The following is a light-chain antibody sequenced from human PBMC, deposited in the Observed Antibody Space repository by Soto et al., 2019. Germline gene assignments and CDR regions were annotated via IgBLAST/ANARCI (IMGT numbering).Light chain of an antibody. CDR2: NAS. J-gene: IGKJ4*01. Sequence: EDVLTLSVATVSLYPGERATLSCRASQSVSSYLAWYPQKPGQAPTPRIYNASNRATGIPARFSGSGSGTDFTLTFSSLEPEDFAGYCCHQRSNWLPFGGRGKPDI. CDR1: QSVSSY. V-gene: IGKV3-11*01. CDR3: HQRSNWLP.